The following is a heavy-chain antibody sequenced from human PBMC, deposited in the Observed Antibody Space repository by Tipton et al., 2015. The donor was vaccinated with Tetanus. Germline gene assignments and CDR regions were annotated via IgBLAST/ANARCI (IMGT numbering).Heavy chain of an antibody. Sequence: QSGAEVKKPGESLKISCKGSGYNFSTYWIAWVRQMPGKGLEWMGSIYPADSDTRYSPSFQGQVTISADKSITTAYLQWSSLKASDTAIYYCARAQCTDGVCVFNYWGQGTVVSVYS. CDR1: GYNFSTYW. CDR2: IYPADSDT. CDR3: ARAQCTDGVCVFNY. J-gene: IGHJ4*02. D-gene: IGHD2-8*01. V-gene: IGHV5-51*03.